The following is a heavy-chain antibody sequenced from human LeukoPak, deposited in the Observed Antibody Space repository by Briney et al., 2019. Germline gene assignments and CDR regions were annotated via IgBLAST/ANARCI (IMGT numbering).Heavy chain of an antibody. J-gene: IGHJ4*02. CDR2: IYYSGST. V-gene: IGHV4-31*03. CDR1: GGSISSGGYY. D-gene: IGHD3-10*01. Sequence: PSQTLSLTCTVSGGSISSGGYYWSWIRQHPGKGLEWIGYIYYSGSTYYNPSLKSRVTISVDTSKNQFSLKLSSVTAADTAVYYCGRVTATMVREVFDYWGQGTLVTVSS. CDR3: GRVTATMVREVFDY.